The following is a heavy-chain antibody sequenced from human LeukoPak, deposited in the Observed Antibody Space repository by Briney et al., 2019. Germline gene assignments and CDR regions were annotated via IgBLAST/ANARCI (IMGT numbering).Heavy chain of an antibody. CDR3: ARHCSSTSYYTYAFDI. V-gene: IGHV4-39*01. D-gene: IGHD2-2*02. CDR2: IYYSGST. CDR1: GGSISSSSYY. J-gene: IGHJ3*02. Sequence: PSETLSLTCTVSGGSISSSSYYWGWIRQPPGKGLEWIGSIYYSGSTYYNPSLKSRVTISVDTSKNQFSLKLSSVTAADTAVYYCARHCSSTSYYTYAFDIWGQGTMVTVSS.